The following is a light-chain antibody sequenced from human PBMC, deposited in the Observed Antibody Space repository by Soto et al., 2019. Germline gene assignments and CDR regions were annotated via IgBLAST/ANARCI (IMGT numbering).Light chain of an antibody. J-gene: IGKJ2*01. CDR3: QQYGSSPPYT. CDR1: QTVSNNY. Sequence: EVVLTQSPGTLSLSPGERATLSCRASQTVSNNYLAWYQQKPGQAPRLLIFGSSDRATGIPVRFSGSGSGTDFTLTISRLEPEDFAVYYCQQYGSSPPYTFGQGTKLEIK. V-gene: IGKV3-20*01. CDR2: GSS.